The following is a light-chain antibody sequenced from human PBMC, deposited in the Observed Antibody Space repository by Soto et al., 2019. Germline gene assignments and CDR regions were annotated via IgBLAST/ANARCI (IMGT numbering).Light chain of an antibody. CDR2: DVN. CDR1: SDDVGFYSY. J-gene: IGLJ1*01. V-gene: IGLV2-8*01. CDR3: SSYAGSSNV. Sequence: QSALTQPPSASGSPGQSVIISCTGTSDDVGFYSYVSWYQHHPGKAPKLIIYDVNKRPSGVPDRFSGSKSGNSASLTVSGLQGEDEADYYCSSYAGSSNVFGTGTKLTVL.